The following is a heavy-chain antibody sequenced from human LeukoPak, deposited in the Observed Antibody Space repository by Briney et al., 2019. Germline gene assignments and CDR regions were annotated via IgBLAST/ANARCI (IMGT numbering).Heavy chain of an antibody. J-gene: IGHJ4*02. Sequence: GGSLRLSCAASGFTFSSYEMNWVRQAPGQGLAWMGWINPYSGDTTYAQKFQGRLTLTRDTSISTAYMEVSRLKSDDTAVYYCARGPDILTGLDHWGQGTLVTVSS. V-gene: IGHV1-2*02. CDR1: GFTFSSYE. D-gene: IGHD3-9*01. CDR3: ARGPDILTGLDH. CDR2: INPYSGDT.